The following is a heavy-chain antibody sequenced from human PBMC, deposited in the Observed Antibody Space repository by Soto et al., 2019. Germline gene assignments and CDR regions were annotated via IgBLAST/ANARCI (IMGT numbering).Heavy chain of an antibody. CDR2: IIHMLGTS. D-gene: IGHD2-15*01. Sequence: QVQLVQSGAEVKKPGSSVQVSCKAPGGTFSTYTITWVRQAPGQGLEWMGEIIHMLGTSTFAQNFQGRVTITADESTNTAYMELRSLTSEDTAVYFCARGRQCSGNRCSDYNGMDVWGQGTTVTVSS. V-gene: IGHV1-69*12. CDR3: ARGRQCSGNRCSDYNGMDV. CDR1: GGTFSTYT. J-gene: IGHJ6*02.